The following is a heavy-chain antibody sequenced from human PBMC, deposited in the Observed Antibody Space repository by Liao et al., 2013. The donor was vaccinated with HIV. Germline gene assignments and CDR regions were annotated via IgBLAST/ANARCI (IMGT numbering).Heavy chain of an antibody. Sequence: QVQLQESGPGLVKPSQTLSLTCTVSGDSISSGSYYWSWIRQPAGKGLEWIGRIYITGSTSYSPSLKSRVTISVDTSKNQFSLKLSSVTAADTAVYYCARLPIVGATDYYYYMDVVGERDHGHRLL. CDR2: IYITGST. CDR1: GDSISSGSYY. CDR3: ARLPIVGATDYYYYMDV. V-gene: IGHV4-61*02. J-gene: IGHJ6*03. D-gene: IGHD1-26*01.